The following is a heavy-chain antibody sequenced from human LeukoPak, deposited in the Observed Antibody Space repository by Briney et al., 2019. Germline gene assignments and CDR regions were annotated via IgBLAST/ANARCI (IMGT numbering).Heavy chain of an antibody. Sequence: GGSLRLSCAASGFTFNHYAMNWVRQAPGKGLEWVASISSTTTYIYYADSVKGRFTISRDNAKNSVHLQMNSLRAEDTAVYYCARSVDIDYWGQGTLVTVSS. V-gene: IGHV3-21*01. CDR3: ARSVDIDY. J-gene: IGHJ4*02. CDR2: ISSTTTYI. CDR1: GFTFNHYA. D-gene: IGHD5-12*01.